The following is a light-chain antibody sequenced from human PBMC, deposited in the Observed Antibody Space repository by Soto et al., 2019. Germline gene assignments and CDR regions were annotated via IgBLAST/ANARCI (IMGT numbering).Light chain of an antibody. CDR2: EVS. CDR1: SSDVGAYDY. Sequence: QSALTQPASVSGSPGQSITISCTGTSSDVGAYDYVSWYQQHPDKAPKLMIYEVSNRPSGVSNRFSGSKSVNTATLTISGLQAHDEADYYCSSYTSSSTRVFGTGTKVTV. J-gene: IGLJ1*01. V-gene: IGLV2-14*03. CDR3: SSYTSSSTRV.